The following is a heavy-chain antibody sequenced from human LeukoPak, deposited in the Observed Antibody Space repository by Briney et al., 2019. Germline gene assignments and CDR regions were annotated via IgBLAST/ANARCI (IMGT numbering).Heavy chain of an antibody. CDR1: GFIFSSQW. D-gene: IGHD5-18*01. J-gene: IGHJ4*02. V-gene: IGHV3-7*03. CDR2: IKRDGSET. Sequence: PGGSLRLSCEASGFIFSSQWMSWVRQAPGKGLEWVANIKRDGSETYYVNSVKGRFTISRDNAKNSLFLQMNSLRAEDTAVYYCASLDTAMVTWRDNWGQGTLVTVSS. CDR3: ASLDTAMVTWRDN.